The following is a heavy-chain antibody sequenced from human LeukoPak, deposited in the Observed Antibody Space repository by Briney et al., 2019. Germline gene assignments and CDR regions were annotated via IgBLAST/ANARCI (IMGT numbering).Heavy chain of an antibody. Sequence: PSQSLSPTCTVSGGSISSSYWSWIRQPPGKGLEWIGYIYYSGPTTYHPSLKSRLTISVDTSTNQFSLKLSSVTAADTAVYYCARRGYCSSTSCPMNGAFDIWGQGTMVTVSS. J-gene: IGHJ3*02. CDR2: IYYSGPT. CDR3: ARRGYCSSTSCPMNGAFDI. V-gene: IGHV4-59*08. D-gene: IGHD2-2*01. CDR1: GGSISSSY.